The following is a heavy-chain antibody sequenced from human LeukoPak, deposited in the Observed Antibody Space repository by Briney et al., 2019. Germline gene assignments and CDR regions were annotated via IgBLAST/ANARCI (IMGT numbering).Heavy chain of an antibody. CDR3: TRGHWGLQS. CDR2: IHHSGNS. Sequence: PSESLSLTCTVSGASVTDYYWSWIRQSPGKGLEWISYIHHSGNSDYNPSLRSRVTTSLDTSKNQFSLNLISVTAADTAVYYCTRGHWGLQSWSQGTLVTVSS. D-gene: IGHD7-27*01. V-gene: IGHV4-59*02. CDR1: GASVTDYY. J-gene: IGHJ5*02.